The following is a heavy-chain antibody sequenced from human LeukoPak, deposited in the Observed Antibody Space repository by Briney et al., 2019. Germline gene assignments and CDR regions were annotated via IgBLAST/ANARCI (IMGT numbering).Heavy chain of an antibody. D-gene: IGHD3-10*01. Sequence: GGSLRLSCAASGFTFSSYAMAWVRRVPGKGLEWVSAISGSGRNYDTYYADSVKGRFTISRDNFKNTLYLQMSSLRAEDTAVYYCAKDKAGSTAYYFDYWGQGTLVTVSS. CDR3: AKDKAGSTAYYFDY. J-gene: IGHJ4*02. CDR2: ISGSGRNYDT. V-gene: IGHV3-23*01. CDR1: GFTFSSYA.